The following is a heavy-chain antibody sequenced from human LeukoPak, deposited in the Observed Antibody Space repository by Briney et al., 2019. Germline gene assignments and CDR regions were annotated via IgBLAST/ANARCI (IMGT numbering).Heavy chain of an antibody. J-gene: IGHJ4*02. CDR3: TTDGSSSWYFDY. V-gene: IGHV3-30*02. CDR2: IRYDGSNK. CDR1: GFIFSSYG. Sequence: GSLRLSCAASGFIFSSYGMHWVRQAPGKGLEWVAFIRYDGSNKYYADSVKGRFTISRDNSKNTLYLQMNSLRAEDTAVYYCTTDGSSSWYFDYWGQGTLITVSS. D-gene: IGHD6-13*01.